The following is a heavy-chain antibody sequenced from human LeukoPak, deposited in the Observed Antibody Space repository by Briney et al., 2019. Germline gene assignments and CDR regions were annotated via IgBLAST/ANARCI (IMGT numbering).Heavy chain of an antibody. V-gene: IGHV1-18*01. CDR1: GYTFTSYG. J-gene: IGHJ4*02. CDR2: ISAYNGNT. D-gene: IGHD3-22*01. CDR3: ARSPGPHYYDSSGYYRD. Sequence: ASVKVSCKASGYTFTSYGISWVRQAPGQGLEWMGWISAYNGNTNYAQKLQGRVTMTTDTSTSTAYMELRSLRSDDTAVYYCARSPGPHYYDSSGYYRDWGQGTLVTVSS.